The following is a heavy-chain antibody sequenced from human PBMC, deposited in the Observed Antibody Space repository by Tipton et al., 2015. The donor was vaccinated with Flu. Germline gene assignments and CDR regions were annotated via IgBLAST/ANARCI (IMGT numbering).Heavy chain of an antibody. CDR2: IYMGGRT. CDR1: GGSINSYY. V-gene: IGHV4-4*07. J-gene: IGHJ6*02. CDR3: AKDVQWLVTYYYFYAMDV. Sequence: TLSLTCSVSGGSINSYYWSWIRQPAGKGLEWIGRIYMGGRTNYNPSLKSRVTMSLDLFKNQISLRLSSVTAADTAVYYCAKDVQWLVTYYYFYAMDVWGQGTTVTVSS. D-gene: IGHD6-19*01.